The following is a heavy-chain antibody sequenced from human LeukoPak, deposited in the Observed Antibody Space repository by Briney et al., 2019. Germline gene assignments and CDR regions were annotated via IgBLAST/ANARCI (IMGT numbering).Heavy chain of an antibody. CDR3: ASAGSSGLSRMDY. CDR1: GGTFSSYA. D-gene: IGHD6-19*01. J-gene: IGHJ4*02. V-gene: IGHV1-69*13. CDR2: IIPIFGTA. Sequence: SVKVSCRASGGTFSSYAISWVRQAPGQGLEWMGGIIPIFGTANYAQKFQGRVTITADESTSTAYMELSSLRSEDTAVYYCASAGSSGLSRMDYWGQGTLVTVSS.